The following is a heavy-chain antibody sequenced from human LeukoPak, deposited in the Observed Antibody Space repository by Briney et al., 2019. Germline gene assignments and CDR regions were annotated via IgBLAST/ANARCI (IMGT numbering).Heavy chain of an antibody. D-gene: IGHD3-22*01. J-gene: IGHJ4*02. CDR2: IYYSGST. CDR1: GGSISSYY. CDR3: ARASPFYYDSSGHEVLDY. Sequence: KASETLSLTCTVSGGSISSYYWSWIRQPPGKGLEWIGYIYYSGSTNYNPSLKSRVTISVDTSKNQFSLKLSSVTAADTAVYYCARASPFYYDSSGHEVLDYWGQGTLVTVSS. V-gene: IGHV4-59*01.